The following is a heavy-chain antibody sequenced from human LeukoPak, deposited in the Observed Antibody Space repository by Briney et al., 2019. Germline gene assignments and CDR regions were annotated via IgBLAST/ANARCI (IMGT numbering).Heavy chain of an antibody. CDR2: IYYSGST. D-gene: IGHD1-26*01. V-gene: IGHV4-59*01. CDR1: GGSISSYY. CDR3: ARRHLGNFDY. J-gene: IGHJ4*02. Sequence: SGTLSLPFTVSGGSISSYYWSWIRPPPGKGLEWIGYIYYSGSTNYNPSLKSRVTISVDTSKKQFSLKLSSVTAADTAVYYCARRHLGNFDYWGQGTLVTVSS.